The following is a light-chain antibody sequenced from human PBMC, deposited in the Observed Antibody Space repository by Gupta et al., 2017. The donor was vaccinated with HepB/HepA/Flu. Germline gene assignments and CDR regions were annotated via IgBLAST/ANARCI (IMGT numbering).Light chain of an antibody. J-gene: IGLJ2*01. CDR1: SSNIGDNH. CDR2: RHN. V-gene: IGLV1-47*01. Sequence: QSMLTQPPSASGPPGQSVTISCSGGSSNIGDNHVYWYHQFPGTTPKLLIYRHNQRTSGVPDRFSAFKSGTSASLAISGLRAEDEADYYCAVWDDSLRGMLFGGGTKLTVL. CDR3: AVWDDSLRGML.